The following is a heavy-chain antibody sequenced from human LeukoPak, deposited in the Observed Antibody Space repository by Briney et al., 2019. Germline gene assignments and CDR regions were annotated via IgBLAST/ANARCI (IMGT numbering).Heavy chain of an antibody. CDR3: ARGDHSSWYAY. V-gene: IGHV1-2*02. CDR1: GYTFTGYY. Sequence: ASVKVSCKASGYTFTGYYMHWVRQAPGQGLEWMGWINPTSGGTNYAQKFQGRVTMTRDTSISTAYMELSSLRSEDTAVYYCARGDHSSWYAYWGQGTLVTVSS. CDR2: INPTSGGT. J-gene: IGHJ4*02. D-gene: IGHD6-13*01.